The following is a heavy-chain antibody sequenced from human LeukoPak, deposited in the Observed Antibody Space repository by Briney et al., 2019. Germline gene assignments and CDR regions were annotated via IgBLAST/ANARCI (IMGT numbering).Heavy chain of an antibody. V-gene: IGHV3-7*01. CDR2: INTDGSGK. Sequence: QSGGSLRLSCEASGFTLSTYWMSWVRQVPGKGLDWVANINTDGSGKRYVDSVKGRLTIARDNADNPLTLQMNSLRAEDTAVYYGAGWGGGGNSWGQGTLVTVSS. D-gene: IGHD3-16*01. J-gene: IGHJ4*02. CDR1: GFTLSTYW. CDR3: AGWGGGGNS.